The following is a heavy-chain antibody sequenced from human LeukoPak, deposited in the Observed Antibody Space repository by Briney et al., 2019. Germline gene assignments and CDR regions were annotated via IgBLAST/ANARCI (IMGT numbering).Heavy chain of an antibody. Sequence: ASVKVSCKASGYTFTSYDINWVRQATGQGLEWMGWMNPNSGNTGYAQKFQGRVTITRDTSASTAYMELSSLRSEDTAVYYCASSLGHDILGTWGQGTLVTVSS. CDR2: MNPNSGNT. CDR3: ASSLGHDILGT. V-gene: IGHV1-8*03. CDR1: GYTFTSYD. D-gene: IGHD3-9*01. J-gene: IGHJ5*02.